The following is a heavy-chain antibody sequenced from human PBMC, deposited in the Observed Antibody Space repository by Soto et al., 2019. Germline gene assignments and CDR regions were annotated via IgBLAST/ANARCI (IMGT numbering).Heavy chain of an antibody. D-gene: IGHD6-13*01. CDR1: GYTFTSYG. J-gene: IGHJ4*02. CDR2: ISAYNGNT. V-gene: IGHV1-18*04. Sequence: ASVKVSCKASGYTFTSYGISWVRQAPGQGLEWMGWISAYNGNTNYAQKLQGRVTMTTDTSTSIAYMELRSLRSDDTAVYYCARYSSSWYVLDYWGQGTLVTVSS. CDR3: ARYSSSWYVLDY.